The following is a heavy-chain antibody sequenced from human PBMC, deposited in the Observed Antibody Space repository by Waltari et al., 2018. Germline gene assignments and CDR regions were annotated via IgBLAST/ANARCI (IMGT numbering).Heavy chain of an antibody. V-gene: IGHV1-2*06. CDR2: INPNSGGT. CDR3: ARGVGATWNWFDP. J-gene: IGHJ5*02. D-gene: IGHD1-26*01. Sequence: QVQLVQSGAEVKKPGASVKVSCKASGYTFTGYYMHWVRQVPGQGLEWMGRINPNSGGTNNAQKFQGRVTMTRDTSISTAYMELSSLRSEDTAVYYCARGVGATWNWFDPWGQGTLVTVSS. CDR1: GYTFTGYY.